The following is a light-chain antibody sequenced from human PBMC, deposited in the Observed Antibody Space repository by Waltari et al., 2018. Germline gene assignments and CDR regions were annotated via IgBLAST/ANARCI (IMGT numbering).Light chain of an antibody. CDR1: ESVGTD. V-gene: IGKV3D-15*01. CDR3: QQSRQWPRRT. J-gene: IGKJ2*01. Sequence: EIVMTQSPVTMSVSQGEGVTLCCTASESVGTDVAWYRHKPGQPPRLLIYFGSTRATGVPARISGSGSGTDFSLTISSLESEDFAFYYCQQSRQWPRRTFGQGTKLE. CDR2: FGS.